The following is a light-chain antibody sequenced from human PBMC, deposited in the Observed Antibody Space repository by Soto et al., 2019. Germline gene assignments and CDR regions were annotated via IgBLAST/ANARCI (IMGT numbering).Light chain of an antibody. V-gene: IGLV2-11*01. Sequence: QSALTQPRSVSGSPGQSVTISCTGTSSDVGGYNYVSWYQQHPGKAPKLMIYDVSKRPSGVPDRFSGSKSGNTASLTISGLQAEDEADYYCCSYASSYIYVFGTGTKLIVL. CDR2: DVS. J-gene: IGLJ1*01. CDR1: SSDVGGYNY. CDR3: CSYASSYIYV.